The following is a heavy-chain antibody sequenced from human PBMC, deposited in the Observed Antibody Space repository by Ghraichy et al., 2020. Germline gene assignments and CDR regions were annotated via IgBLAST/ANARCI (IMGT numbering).Heavy chain of an antibody. CDR1: GFTVINNF. CDR2: IYSGGTT. V-gene: IGHV3-66*01. Sequence: GESLNISCAASGFTVINNFMTWVRQAPGKGLEWVALIYSGGTTSYADSVKGRFTLSRDSSKNTVYLQMNSLRVEDTAVYYCARGGSSSEAGSWGQGTLVTVSS. J-gene: IGHJ5*02. D-gene: IGHD6-25*01. CDR3: ARGGSSSEAGS.